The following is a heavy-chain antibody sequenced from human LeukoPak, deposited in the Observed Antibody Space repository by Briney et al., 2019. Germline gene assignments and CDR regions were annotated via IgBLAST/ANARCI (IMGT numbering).Heavy chain of an antibody. CDR2: ISYDGSNK. V-gene: IGHV3-30-3*01. Sequence: GGSLRLSCAASGFTFSSYAMHWVRQAPGKGLEWVAVISYDGSNKYYADSVKGRFTISRDNAKNSLYLQMNSLRAEDTAVYYCARDDQWELPSLFDYWGQGILVTVSS. D-gene: IGHD1-26*01. CDR3: ARDDQWELPSLFDY. J-gene: IGHJ4*02. CDR1: GFTFSSYA.